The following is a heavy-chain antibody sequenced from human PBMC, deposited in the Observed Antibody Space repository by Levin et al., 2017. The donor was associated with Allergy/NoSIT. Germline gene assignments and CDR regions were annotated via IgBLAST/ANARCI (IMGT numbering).Heavy chain of an antibody. CDR3: ASPWRPGS. V-gene: IGHV3-64*01. CDR1: GFTFSSYL. D-gene: IGHD1-26*01. J-gene: IGHJ4*02. CDR2: ISSDGGST. Sequence: ASVKVSCAASGFTFSSYLMHWVRQAPGKGLEYVAAISSDGGSTYYANSVKGRFTISRDNSKNTVYLQMGSLRAEDMALYYCASPWRPGSWGQGTLVIVSS.